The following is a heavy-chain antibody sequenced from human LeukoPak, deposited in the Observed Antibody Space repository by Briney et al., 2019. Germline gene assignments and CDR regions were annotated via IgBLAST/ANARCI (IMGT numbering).Heavy chain of an antibody. J-gene: IGHJ4*02. V-gene: IGHV1-2*02. CDR3: ATLVRGSNSYYPY. D-gene: IGHD3-10*01. CDR2: TNPNTGDT. CDR1: GYPFTDYC. Sequence: ASVRVSCKASGYPFTDYCMHWIRQARGQGLEWMGWTNPNTGDTNYPQKFQGRVTMTTDTSISTAYMDLSRLSSDDTAVYYCATLVRGSNSYYPYWGQGTLVTVSS.